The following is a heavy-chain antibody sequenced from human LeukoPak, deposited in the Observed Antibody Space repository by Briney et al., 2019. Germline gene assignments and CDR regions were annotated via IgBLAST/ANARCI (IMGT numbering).Heavy chain of an antibody. V-gene: IGHV1-69*05. D-gene: IGHD2-8*01. CDR1: GGTFSSYA. CDR3: ARKGYCTNGVCYPSNLFDP. J-gene: IGHJ5*02. CDR2: IIPIFGTA. Sequence: SVKVSCKASGGTFSSYAISWVRRAPGQGLEWMGMIIPIFGTANYAQKFQGRVTITTDESTSTAYMELSSLRSEDTAVYYCARKGYCTNGVCYPSNLFDPWGQGTLATVSS.